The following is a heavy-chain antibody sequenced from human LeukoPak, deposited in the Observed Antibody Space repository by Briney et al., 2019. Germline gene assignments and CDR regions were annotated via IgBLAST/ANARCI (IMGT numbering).Heavy chain of an antibody. CDR1: GYTFTGYY. J-gene: IGHJ6*02. CDR3: ARGSWYINYYYGMDV. V-gene: IGHV1-2*02. CDR2: INPNSGGT. Sequence: ALVKVSCKASGYTFTGYYMHWVRQAPGQGLEWMGWINPNSGGTNYAQKFQGRVTMTRDTSISTAYMELSRLRSDDTAVYYCARGSWYINYYYGMDVWGQGTTATVSS. D-gene: IGHD6-13*01.